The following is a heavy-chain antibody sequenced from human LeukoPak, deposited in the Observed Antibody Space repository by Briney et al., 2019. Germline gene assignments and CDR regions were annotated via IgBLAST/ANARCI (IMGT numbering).Heavy chain of an antibody. J-gene: IGHJ4*02. CDR1: GGSFCGYY. D-gene: IGHD3-22*01. Sequence: SETLSLTCAVYGGSFCGYYWSWIRQPPGKGLEWIGEINHSGSTNYNPSLKSRVTISVDTSKNQFSLKLSSVTAADTAVYYCARDYDSSGPAGYWGQGTLVTVSS. CDR3: ARDYDSSGPAGY. CDR2: INHSGST. V-gene: IGHV4-34*01.